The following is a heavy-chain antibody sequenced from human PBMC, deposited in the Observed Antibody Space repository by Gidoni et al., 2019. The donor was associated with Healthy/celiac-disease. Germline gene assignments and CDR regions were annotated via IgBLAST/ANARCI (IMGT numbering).Heavy chain of an antibody. Sequence: EVQLSEPGGGLVQPGASLSLTWAASAFTFSRDDMRWVRPAPWKGLEGVAAMSGRGGSTCYADSVKGRYTISRDNTKNTLDLQMNGLRAEDTAVYCCAIVCYFDWFRKGCFDYWGQGTLVTVSS. CDR1: AFTFSRDD. J-gene: IGHJ4*02. V-gene: IGHV3-23*01. CDR2: MSGRGGST. CDR3: AIVCYFDWFRKGCFDY. D-gene: IGHD3-9*01.